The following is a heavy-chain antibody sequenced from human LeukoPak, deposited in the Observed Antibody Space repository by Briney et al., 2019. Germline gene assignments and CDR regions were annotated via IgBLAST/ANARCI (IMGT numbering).Heavy chain of an antibody. CDR2: ISGSGAYI. J-gene: IGHJ4*02. V-gene: IGHV3-23*01. CDR3: AKDPRRTVTAFDY. Sequence: GGSLRLSCAASGFTFTTYTMNWVRQAPGKGLEWVSSISGSGAYIYYADSVKGRFTISRDNSKNTLYLQMNRPRAEDTAVYYCAKDPRRTVTAFDYWGQGTLVTVSS. D-gene: IGHD2-21*02. CDR1: GFTFTTYT.